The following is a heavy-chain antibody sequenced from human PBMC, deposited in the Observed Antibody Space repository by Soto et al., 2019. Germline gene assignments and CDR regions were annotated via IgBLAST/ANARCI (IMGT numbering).Heavy chain of an antibody. J-gene: IGHJ6*02. CDR2: INPNSGGT. CDR3: AREKAGYYYYYGMDV. V-gene: IGHV1-2*04. CDR1: GYTFTGYY. Sequence: QVQLVQSGAEVKKPGASVKVSCKASGYTFTGYYMHWVRQAPGQGLEWMGWINPNSGGTNYAQKFQAWVTMTRDTSISTAYMELSRLRSDDTAVYYCAREKAGYYYYYGMDVWGQGTTVTVSS.